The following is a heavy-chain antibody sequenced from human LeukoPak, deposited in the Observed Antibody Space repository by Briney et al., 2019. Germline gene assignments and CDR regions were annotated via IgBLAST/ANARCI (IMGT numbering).Heavy chain of an antibody. V-gene: IGHV4-39*07. CDR3: ATFDSSSYWFDP. Sequence: SETLSLTCTVSGGSISSGGYYWSWIRQPPGKGLEWIGEINHSGSTNYNPSLKSRVTISVDTSKNQFSLKLSSVTAADTAVYYCATFDSSSYWFDPWGQGTLVTVSS. J-gene: IGHJ5*02. CDR2: INHSGST. D-gene: IGHD6-13*01. CDR1: GGSISSGGYY.